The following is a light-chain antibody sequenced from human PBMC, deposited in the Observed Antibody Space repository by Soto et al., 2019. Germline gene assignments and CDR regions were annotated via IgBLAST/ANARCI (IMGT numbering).Light chain of an antibody. Sequence: QSVLTQPASVSGSAGQSITISCSGTMRDVGAYNLVSWYQQHPGTAPKLIIYEVRKRPSGISSRFSGSRSGNTASLTISGLRSEDEGDNYCSAYTARSTLVFGGGTKLTVL. V-gene: IGLV2-14*01. CDR3: SAYTARSTLV. CDR2: EVR. CDR1: MRDVGAYNL. J-gene: IGLJ3*02.